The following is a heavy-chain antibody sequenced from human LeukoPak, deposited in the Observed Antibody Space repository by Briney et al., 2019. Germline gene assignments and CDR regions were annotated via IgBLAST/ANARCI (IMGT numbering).Heavy chain of an antibody. CDR3: ARALRLWGGNSGIAFDI. V-gene: IGHV4-59*01. CDR2: IYNSGST. CDR1: GGSISSYY. Sequence: PSETLSLTCTVSGGSISSYYWSWIRQPPGKGLEWIGYIYNSGSTNYNHSLKSRVTISEDMSNNQFSLKLSSVTAAGTAVYYCARALRLWGGNSGIAFDIWGQGTMVTVSS. D-gene: IGHD4-23*01. J-gene: IGHJ3*02.